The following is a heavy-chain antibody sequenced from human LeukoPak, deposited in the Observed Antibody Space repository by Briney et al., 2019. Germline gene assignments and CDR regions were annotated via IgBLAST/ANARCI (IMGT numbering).Heavy chain of an antibody. CDR3: ATVGSEGVGYCSGGGCYESRYYYSMDV. Sequence: ASVKVSCKVSGYTLTELSMHWVRQAPGKGLEWMGGFDPEDGETIYAQRFQGRVTMTDDTSTDTAYMELSSLRSEDTAVYYCATVGSEGVGYCSGGGCYESRYYYSMDVWGQGTTVTVS. CDR2: FDPEDGET. V-gene: IGHV1-24*01. D-gene: IGHD2-15*01. CDR1: GYTLTELS. J-gene: IGHJ6*02.